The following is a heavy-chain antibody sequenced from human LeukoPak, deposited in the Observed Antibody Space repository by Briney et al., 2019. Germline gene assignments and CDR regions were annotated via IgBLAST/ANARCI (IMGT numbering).Heavy chain of an antibody. D-gene: IGHD6-19*01. CDR3: ARQSIAVAGTGDDYFDY. J-gene: IGHJ4*02. Sequence: ASVKVSCKASGCTFSSYAISWVRQAPGQGLEWMGRIIPILGIANYAQKFQGRVTITADKSTSTAYMELSSLRSEDTAVYYCARQSIAVAGTGDDYFDYWGQGTLVTVSS. CDR1: GCTFSSYA. CDR2: IIPILGIA. V-gene: IGHV1-69*04.